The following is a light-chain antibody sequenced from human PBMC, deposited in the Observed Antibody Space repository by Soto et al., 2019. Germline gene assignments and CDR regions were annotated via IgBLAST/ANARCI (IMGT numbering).Light chain of an antibody. CDR3: QHYDALPR. V-gene: IGKV1-33*01. J-gene: IGKJ4*01. CDR1: QDINNN. CDR2: DAS. Sequence: DIQMTQSPSSLSASVGHRVTIICQASQDINNNLSWYQQKPGKAPNLLIYDASNLATGVPSRFSGSGSGTDFTFTISSLQPEDIATYYCQHYDALPRFGGGTKVEIK.